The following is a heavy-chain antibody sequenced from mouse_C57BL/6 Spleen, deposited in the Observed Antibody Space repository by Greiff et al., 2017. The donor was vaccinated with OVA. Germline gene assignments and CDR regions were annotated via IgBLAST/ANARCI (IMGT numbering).Heavy chain of an antibody. V-gene: IGHV1-76*01. Sequence: VKLMESGAELVRPGASVKLSCKASGYTFTDYYINWVKQRPGQGLEWIARIYPGSGNTYYNEKFKGKATLTAEKSSSTAYMQLSSLTSEDSAVYFCARSTAQAFAYWGQGTLVTVSA. CDR2: IYPGSGNT. D-gene: IGHD3-2*02. J-gene: IGHJ3*01. CDR1: GYTFTDYY. CDR3: ARSTAQAFAY.